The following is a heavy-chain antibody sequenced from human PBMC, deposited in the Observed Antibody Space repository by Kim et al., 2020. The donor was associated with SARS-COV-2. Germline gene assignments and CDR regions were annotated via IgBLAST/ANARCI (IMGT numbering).Heavy chain of an antibody. CDR1: GFTFSSYG. D-gene: IGHD3-10*01. CDR2: ISYDGSNK. CDR3: AKSITMVRGVTLDFDY. Sequence: GGSLRLSCAASGFTFSSYGMHWVRQAPVKGLEWVAVISYDGSNKYYADSVKGRFTISRDNSKNTLYLQMNSLRAEDTAVYYCAKSITMVRGVTLDFDYWGQGTLVTVSS. J-gene: IGHJ4*02. V-gene: IGHV3-30*18.